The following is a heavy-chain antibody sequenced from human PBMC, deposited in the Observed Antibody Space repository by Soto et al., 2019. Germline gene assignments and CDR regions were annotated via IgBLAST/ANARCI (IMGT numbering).Heavy chain of an antibody. J-gene: IGHJ3*02. CDR3: AKCIQVYWNYDAFHI. CDR1: GFSFSNYW. V-gene: IGHV3-74*01. CDR2: ITASGGTT. Sequence: EVHLVESGGGLVQPGGSLRLSCEVSGFSFSNYWMHWVRQAPGKGLVWVSRITASGGTTYYADSVKGRFTISRDTSRNTLYLQMNSLRAEDTALYYCAKCIQVYWNYDAFHIWGQGTMVTVSS. D-gene: IGHD1-7*01.